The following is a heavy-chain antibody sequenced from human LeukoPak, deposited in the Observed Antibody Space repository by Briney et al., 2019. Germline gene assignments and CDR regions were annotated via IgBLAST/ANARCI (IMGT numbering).Heavy chain of an antibody. V-gene: IGHV3-23*01. Sequence: GGSLRLSCAASGFTFSSYAMSWVRQAPGKGLEWVSAISGTGGRTYYADSVKGRFTISRDNSKNTLYLQMNSLRAEDTAVYYCAKEPASSGRFDPWGQGTLVAVSS. CDR3: AKEPASSGRFDP. CDR2: ISGTGGRT. CDR1: GFTFSSYA. J-gene: IGHJ5*02. D-gene: IGHD6-19*01.